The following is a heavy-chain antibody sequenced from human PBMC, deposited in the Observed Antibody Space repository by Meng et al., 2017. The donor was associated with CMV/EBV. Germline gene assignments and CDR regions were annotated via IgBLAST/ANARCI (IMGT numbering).Heavy chain of an antibody. D-gene: IGHD3-3*01. CDR1: GGSISSYY. V-gene: IGHV4-59*01. CDR3: ARGIDDFWSGYYPKYYFDY. Sequence: SETLSLSCPVSGGSISSYYWSWIRQPPGKGLEWIGYIYYSGSTNYNPSLKSRVTISVDTSKNQFSLKLSSVTAADTAVYDCARGIDDFWSGYYPKYYFDYWGQGTLVTVSS. J-gene: IGHJ4*02. CDR2: IYYSGST.